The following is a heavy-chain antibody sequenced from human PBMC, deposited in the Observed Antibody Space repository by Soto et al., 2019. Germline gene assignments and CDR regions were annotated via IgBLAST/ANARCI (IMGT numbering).Heavy chain of an antibody. CDR2: IYYSGST. CDR1: GGSISSGGYY. CDR3: AGEFYDILTGRENWFDP. Sequence: SETLSLTCTVSGGSISSGGYYWSWIRQHPGKGLEWIGYIYYSGSTYYNPSLKSRVTISVDTSKNQFSLKLSSVTAADTAVYYCAGEFYDILTGRENWFDPWGQGTLVTVSS. J-gene: IGHJ5*02. V-gene: IGHV4-31*03. D-gene: IGHD3-9*01.